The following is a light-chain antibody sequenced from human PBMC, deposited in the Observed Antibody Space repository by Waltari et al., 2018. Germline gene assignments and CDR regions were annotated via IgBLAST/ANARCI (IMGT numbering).Light chain of an antibody. CDR1: QVILGY. J-gene: IGKJ4*01. CDR2: AAS. Sequence: TQLTQSPSSLAASVGDRVTISCRTSQVILGYLPWYQRKPGEAPKLLIYAASTLQSGVPSRFSGSGSGMDFNITISNLQPEDFATYYCQQLKSYPITFGGGTKVEIK. V-gene: IGKV1-9*01. CDR3: QQLKSYPIT.